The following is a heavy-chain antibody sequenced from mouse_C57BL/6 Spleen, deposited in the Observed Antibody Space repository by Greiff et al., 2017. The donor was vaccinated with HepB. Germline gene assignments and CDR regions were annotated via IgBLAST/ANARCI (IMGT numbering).Heavy chain of an antibody. CDR3: ARDDGSKPDYFDD. CDR1: GYTFTSYD. J-gene: IGHJ2*01. CDR2: IYPRDGRT. V-gene: IGHV1-85*01. Sequence: VQLQQSGPELVKPGASVKLSCKASGYTFTSYDINWVKQRPGQGLEWIGWIYPRDGRTKDNEKFKGKATLTVDTSSSTSYMELPSLTSEDSAVYCCARDDGSKPDYFDDWGQGTTLTVSS. D-gene: IGHD1-1*01.